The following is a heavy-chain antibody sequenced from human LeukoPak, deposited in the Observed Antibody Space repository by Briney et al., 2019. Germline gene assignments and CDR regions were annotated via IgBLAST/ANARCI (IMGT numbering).Heavy chain of an antibody. CDR1: GGSIDITNY. V-gene: IGHV4-4*02. CDR2: IFYDGTT. CDR3: TRENRPFCPFAF. J-gene: IGHJ4*02. D-gene: IGHD2/OR15-2a*01. Sequence: PSETLSLTCGVSGGSIDITNYWSWVRQAPGRGLEWIGEIFYDGTTNYNSSLRSRVAMSFDRANNQFSLSLTSVTAADTAVYYCTRENRPFCPFAFWGQGVLVTVSS.